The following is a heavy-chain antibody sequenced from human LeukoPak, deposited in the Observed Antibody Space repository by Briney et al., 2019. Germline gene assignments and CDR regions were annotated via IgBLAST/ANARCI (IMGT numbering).Heavy chain of an antibody. D-gene: IGHD1-26*01. CDR2: IIPMSDTA. V-gene: IGHV1-69*06. CDR3: AREDDTGRYMGDDAFDI. J-gene: IGHJ3*02. CDR1: GGTFSSYA. Sequence: SVKVSCTASGGTFSSYAISWVRQAPGQGLEWMGGIIPMSDTANYPQKFRGRLTITADIPTSTVYMELSSLRSEDTAVYYCAREDDTGRYMGDDAFDIWGQGTMVTVSS.